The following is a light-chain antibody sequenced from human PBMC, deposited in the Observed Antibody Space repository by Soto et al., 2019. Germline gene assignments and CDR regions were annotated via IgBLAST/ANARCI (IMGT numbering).Light chain of an antibody. Sequence: QSVLTQPPSASGTPGQRVTISCSGSSSNIGSNTVNWYQQLPGTAPKLLIYSNNQRPSGVPDRFSGSKSGTSASLAISGLQSEYEADYYCAAWDASLNGPVFGGGTKVTVL. CDR3: AAWDASLNGPV. CDR1: SSNIGSNT. J-gene: IGLJ2*01. V-gene: IGLV1-44*01. CDR2: SNN.